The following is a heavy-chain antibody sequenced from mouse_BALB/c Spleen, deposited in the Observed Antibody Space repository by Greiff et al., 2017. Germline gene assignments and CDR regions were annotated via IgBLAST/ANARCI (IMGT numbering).Heavy chain of an antibody. D-gene: IGHD2-4*01. CDR1: GFTFSDYY. J-gene: IGHJ2*01. CDR3: ARGGPYDYDGDYFDY. V-gene: IGHV5-4*02. CDR2: ISDGGSYT. Sequence: EVKVVESGGGLVKPGGSLKLSCAASGFTFSDYYMYWVRQTPEKRLEWVATISDGGSYTYYPDSVKGRFTISRDNAKNNLYLQMSSLKSEDTAMYYCARGGPYDYDGDYFDYWGQGTTLTVSS.